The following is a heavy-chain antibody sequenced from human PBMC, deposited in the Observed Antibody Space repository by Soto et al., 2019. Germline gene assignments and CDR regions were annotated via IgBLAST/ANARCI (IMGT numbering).Heavy chain of an antibody. CDR3: ARDPQGYCSGGRCYHFDY. Sequence: QVQLVQSGAEVKKPGASVRVSCKASGYTLTSYSMRWVRQAPGQGLEWMGIINPSGDNIRYAQNFQGRVTMTRDTSTSTVYLELSSLRSEDTAIYYCARDPQGYCSGGRCYHFDYWGQGTLVTVSS. CDR1: GYTLTSYS. V-gene: IGHV1-46*01. D-gene: IGHD2-15*01. J-gene: IGHJ4*02. CDR2: INPSGDNI.